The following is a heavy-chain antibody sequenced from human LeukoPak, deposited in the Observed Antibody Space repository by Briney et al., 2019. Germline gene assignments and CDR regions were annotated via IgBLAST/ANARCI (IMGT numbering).Heavy chain of an antibody. CDR1: GFTVSSNY. Sequence: PGGSLRLSCAASGFTVSSNYMSWVRQAPGKGLEWVSGNSGSGDITYYADSVKGRFTISRDNSKNTLYLQMNSLRAEDTAVYYCAKHWGAYGDSRGRYMDVWGKGTTVTVSS. D-gene: IGHD4-17*01. V-gene: IGHV3-23*01. J-gene: IGHJ6*03. CDR2: NSGSGDIT. CDR3: AKHWGAYGDSRGRYMDV.